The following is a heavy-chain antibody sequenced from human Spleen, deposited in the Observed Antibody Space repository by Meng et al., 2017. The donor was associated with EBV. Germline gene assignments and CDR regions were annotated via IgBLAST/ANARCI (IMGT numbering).Heavy chain of an antibody. CDR1: GFSFATHGVG. CDR3: APRPVGFFTGYYAY. J-gene: IGHJ4*02. Sequence: NTYKASGPTPVNPTQTRTLTCTFLGFSFATHGVGVGWIRQSPGKALEWLALLYWDDDKRYTPSPPLRLPLPPSPSPPPFVLPLPHMDPSDSSTSYCAPRPVGFFTGYYAYWGQGILVTVSS. CDR2: LYWDDDK. D-gene: IGHD3-9*01. V-gene: IGHV2-5*02.